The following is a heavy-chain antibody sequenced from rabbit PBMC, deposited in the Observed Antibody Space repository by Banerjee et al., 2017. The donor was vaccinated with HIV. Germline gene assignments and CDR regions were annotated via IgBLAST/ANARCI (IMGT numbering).Heavy chain of an antibody. J-gene: IGHJ4*01. Sequence: QEQLVESGGGLVQPGGSLKLSCKASGFDFSSYGVSWVRQAPGKGLEWIGYIDPVFGNMYYASWVNGRFTISSHNAQNTLYLQLNSLTAADTATYFCVRASTYYDGSSYQLPYYFNLWGPGHPRHRL. CDR3: VRASTYYDGSSYQLPYYFNL. CDR1: GFDFSSYG. V-gene: IGHV1S47*01. CDR2: IDPVFGNM. D-gene: IGHD8-1*01.